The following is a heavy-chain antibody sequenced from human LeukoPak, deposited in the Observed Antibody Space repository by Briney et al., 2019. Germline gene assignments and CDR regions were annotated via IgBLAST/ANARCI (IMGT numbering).Heavy chain of an antibody. V-gene: IGHV1-69*05. CDR3: ARDSVISDSSSWDNYYYYYMDV. D-gene: IGHD6-13*01. Sequence: ASVKVSCKVSGDTFSSYAFSWLRQAPGQGLEWMGGIIPIYGTPNYAQKFQGRVTITTDESTSTAYMELSSLRSEDTAVYYCARDSVISDSSSWDNYYYYYMDVWGKGTTVTVSS. CDR1: GDTFSSYA. J-gene: IGHJ6*03. CDR2: IIPIYGTP.